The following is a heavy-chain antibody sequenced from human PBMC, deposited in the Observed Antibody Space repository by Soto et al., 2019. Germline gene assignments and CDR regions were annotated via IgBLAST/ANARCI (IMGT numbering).Heavy chain of an antibody. D-gene: IGHD6-19*01. CDR1: GGSISSSSYY. Sequence: QLQLQESGPGLVKPSETLSLTCTVSGGSISSSSYYWGWIRQPPWKGLEWIGSIYYSGSTYYNPSLKSRVTISVDTSKNQFSLTLSSVTAADTAVYYCAGTSGWFIDYWGQGTLVTVSS. V-gene: IGHV4-39*01. CDR3: AGTSGWFIDY. J-gene: IGHJ4*02. CDR2: IYYSGST.